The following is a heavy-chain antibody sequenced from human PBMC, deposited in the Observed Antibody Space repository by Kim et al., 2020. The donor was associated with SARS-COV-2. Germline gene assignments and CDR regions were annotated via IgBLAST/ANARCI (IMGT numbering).Heavy chain of an antibody. CDR2: I. D-gene: IGHD6-13*01. CDR3: VRDSNWSFDY. V-gene: IGHV3-48*02. J-gene: IGHJ4*02. Sequence: IHYADSVKGRCTISGDNAENSLYLQMNSLRDEDTAVYYCVRDSNWSFDYWGQGTLVTVSS.